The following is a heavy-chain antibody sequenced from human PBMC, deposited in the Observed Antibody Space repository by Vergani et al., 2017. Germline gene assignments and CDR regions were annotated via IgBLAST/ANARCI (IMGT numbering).Heavy chain of an antibody. CDR2: ISSSGSTI. CDR3: ARHSNYVRNWFDP. V-gene: IGHV3-11*01. D-gene: IGHD4-11*01. CDR1: GFTFSDYY. J-gene: IGHJ5*02. Sequence: QVQLVESGGGLVKPGGSLRLSCAASGFTFSDYYMSWIRQAPGKGLEWVSYISSSGSTIYDGDSVKGRFTISRDNARNSLYLQMNSLRAEDTAVYYCARHSNYVRNWFDPWGEGRLVTVSS.